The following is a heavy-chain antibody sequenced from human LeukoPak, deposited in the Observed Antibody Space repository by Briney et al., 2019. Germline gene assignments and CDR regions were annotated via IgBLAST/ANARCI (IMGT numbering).Heavy chain of an antibody. CDR1: GFTFSSYE. D-gene: IGHD3-22*01. J-gene: IGHJ4*02. CDR2: ISSSDGTI. Sequence: GGSLRLSCAASGFTFSSYEMNWVRQAPGKGLEWVSYISSSDGTIYYADSVKGRFTISRDNAKNSLYLQMNSLRAEDTAVYYCASTGPYDSSGYSVSFDYWGQGTLVTVSS. CDR3: ASTGPYDSSGYSVSFDY. V-gene: IGHV3-48*03.